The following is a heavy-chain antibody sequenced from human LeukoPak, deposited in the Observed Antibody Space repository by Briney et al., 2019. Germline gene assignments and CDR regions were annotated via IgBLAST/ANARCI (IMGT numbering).Heavy chain of an antibody. CDR3: ARGGNPQNYYYFYMDV. CDR2: FDHSGRT. J-gene: IGHJ6*03. CDR1: GGSFRAYY. V-gene: IGHV4-34*01. Sequence: SETLSLTCEVYGGSFRAYYCAWIRQPPGKGLEWIGDFDHSGRTNYNPSLNNRVSISMDTSKSQCSLTVSSMTAADTGVYYCARGGNPQNYYYFYMDVWGNGSSVIVSS.